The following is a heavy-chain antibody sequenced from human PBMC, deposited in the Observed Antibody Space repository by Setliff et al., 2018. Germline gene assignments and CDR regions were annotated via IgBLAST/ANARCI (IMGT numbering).Heavy chain of an antibody. Sequence: PSETLSLTCAVSGYSIGSGYYWGWIRQPPGKGLEWIGSIYHSGNTYYNPSLKSRVTISIDTSKNQFSLKLSSVTAADTAVYFCARVRITPYCMDVWGKGTTVTVSS. CDR3: ARVRITPYCMDV. D-gene: IGHD3-10*01. V-gene: IGHV4-38-2*01. CDR2: IYHSGNT. CDR1: GYSIGSGYY. J-gene: IGHJ6*03.